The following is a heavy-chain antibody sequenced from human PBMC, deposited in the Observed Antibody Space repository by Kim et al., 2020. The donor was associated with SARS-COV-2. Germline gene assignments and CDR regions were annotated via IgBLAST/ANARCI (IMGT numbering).Heavy chain of an antibody. V-gene: IGHV4-34*01. J-gene: IGHJ4*02. Sequence: SETLSLTCAVYGGSFSGYYWSWIRQPPGKGLEWIGEINHSGSTNYNPSLKSRVTISVDTSKNQFSLKLSSVTAADTAVYYCARGPRRWTAMVTGPYFDHWGQGTLVTVSS. CDR3: ARGPRRWTAMVTGPYFDH. D-gene: IGHD5-18*01. CDR1: GGSFSGYY. CDR2: INHSGST.